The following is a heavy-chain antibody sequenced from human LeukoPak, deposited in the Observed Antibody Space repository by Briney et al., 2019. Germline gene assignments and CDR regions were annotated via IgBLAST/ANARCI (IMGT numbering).Heavy chain of an antibody. CDR1: GYTFTSYY. V-gene: IGHV1-46*01. Sequence: GASVKVSCKASGYTFTSYYMHWVRQAPGQGLEWMGIINPSGGSTSYAQKFQGRVTITRNTSISTAYMELSSLRSEDTAVYYCARNYNGDYSIPSNYYYMDVWGKGTTVTVSS. CDR2: INPSGGST. J-gene: IGHJ6*03. CDR3: ARNYNGDYSIPSNYYYMDV. D-gene: IGHD4-17*01.